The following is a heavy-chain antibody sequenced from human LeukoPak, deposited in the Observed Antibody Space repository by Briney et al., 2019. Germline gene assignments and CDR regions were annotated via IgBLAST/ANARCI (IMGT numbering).Heavy chain of an antibody. J-gene: IGHJ4*02. D-gene: IGHD5-12*01. CDR2: IWYDGNNK. CDR1: GFIFSSYG. CDR3: ARDPDSGDDTGLDY. V-gene: IGHV3-33*01. Sequence: GGSLRLSCAASGFIFSSYGLHWVRQAPGKGLEWVAGIWYDGNNKYYGDSVKGRFTISRDNSKNSVYLQMNSLRAEDTAVYYCARDPDSGDDTGLDYWGQGTLVTVSS.